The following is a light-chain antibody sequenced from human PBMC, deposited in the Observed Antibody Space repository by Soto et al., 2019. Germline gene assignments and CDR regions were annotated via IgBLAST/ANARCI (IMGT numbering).Light chain of an antibody. V-gene: IGKV3-20*01. CDR3: QQYDNSPRT. J-gene: IGKJ2*02. CDR1: QDVSSSY. Sequence: EIVLTQSPGTLSLSPGERATLSCRASQDVSSSYLAWYQQKLGQAPRLLMYGTSNRATGIPDRFSGSGSGTDFTLTISRLEAEDFAVYYCQQYDNSPRTVGQGTKVDIK. CDR2: GTS.